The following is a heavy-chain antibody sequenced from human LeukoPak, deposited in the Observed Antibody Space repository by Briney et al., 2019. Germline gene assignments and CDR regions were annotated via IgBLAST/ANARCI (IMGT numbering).Heavy chain of an antibody. V-gene: IGHV1-18*04. D-gene: IGHD3-22*01. CDR2: VSTDNGDT. J-gene: IGHJ3*02. Sequence: ASVKVSCKASGYTFTGYYMHWVRQAPGQGLEWMGWVSTDNGDTNSAQKVQGRVTMTTDTSTNTAYMELRSLRSDDTAVYYCARSEYSHSSGYALDMWGQGTMVTVSS. CDR3: ARSEYSHSSGYALDM. CDR1: GYTFTGYY.